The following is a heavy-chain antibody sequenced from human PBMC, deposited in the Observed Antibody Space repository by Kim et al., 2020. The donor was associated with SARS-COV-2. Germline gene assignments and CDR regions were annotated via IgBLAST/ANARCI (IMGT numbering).Heavy chain of an antibody. J-gene: IGHJ4*02. CDR2: T. Sequence: TSYNPPPKSRVTTSGDTSKNQFALKPLSVTAADTAVYYCARRHSSGWYDYWGQGTLVTVSS. CDR3: ARRHSSGWYDY. V-gene: IGHV4-39*01. D-gene: IGHD6-19*01.